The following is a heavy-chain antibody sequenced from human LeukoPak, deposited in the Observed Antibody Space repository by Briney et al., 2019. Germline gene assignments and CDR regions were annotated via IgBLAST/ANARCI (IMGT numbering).Heavy chain of an antibody. J-gene: IGHJ4*02. CDR3: ARGITMIVVGMAY. D-gene: IGHD3-22*01. Sequence: PGGSLRLSCAASGFTFSSYGMHWVRQAPGKGLEWVAFIRYDGSNKYYADSVKGRFTISRDNAKNSLYLQMNSLRAEDTAVYYCARGITMIVVGMAYWGQGTLVTVSS. CDR2: IRYDGSNK. CDR1: GFTFSSYG. V-gene: IGHV3-30*02.